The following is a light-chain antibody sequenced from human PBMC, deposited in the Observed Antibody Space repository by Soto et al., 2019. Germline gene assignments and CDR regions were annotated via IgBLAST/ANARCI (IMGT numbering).Light chain of an antibody. J-gene: IGLJ1*01. CDR2: KGS. V-gene: IGLV3-25*02. CDR3: QSADISGTYYV. CDR1: ALPKQY. Sequence: SSELSPPPSVSVTRGQTARSTCSGDALPKQYGYWYRQKPGQAPVLVLYKGSERPSGIPERFSGSSSGTTVTLTISGVQAEDEADYYCQSADISGTYYVFGTAPKVKVL.